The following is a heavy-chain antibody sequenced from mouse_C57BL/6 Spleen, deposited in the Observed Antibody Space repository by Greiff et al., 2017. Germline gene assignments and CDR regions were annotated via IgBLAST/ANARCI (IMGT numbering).Heavy chain of an antibody. V-gene: IGHV1-76*01. CDR1: GYTFTDYY. Sequence: VQLQQSGAELVRPGASVKLSCKASGYTFTDYYINWVKQRPGQGLEWIARIYPGSGNTYYNEKFKGKATLTAEKSSSTAYMQLSSLTSEDSAVYFCARGDYGSGYWGQGTTLTVSS. CDR2: IYPGSGNT. D-gene: IGHD1-1*01. CDR3: ARGDYGSGY. J-gene: IGHJ2*01.